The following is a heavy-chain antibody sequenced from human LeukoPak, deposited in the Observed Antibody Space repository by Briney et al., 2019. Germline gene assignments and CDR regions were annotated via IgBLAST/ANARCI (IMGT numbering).Heavy chain of an antibody. D-gene: IGHD3-22*01. Sequence: PGGSLRLSCAASGFTFSSYSMNWVRQAPGKGLEWVSSISSSSSYIYYADSVKGRFTISRDNAKNSLYLQMSSLRSEDTAVYYCARDLEYYDSSGYYPNWFDPWGQGTLVTVSS. CDR1: GFTFSSYS. CDR2: ISSSSSYI. CDR3: ARDLEYYDSSGYYPNWFDP. V-gene: IGHV3-21*04. J-gene: IGHJ5*02.